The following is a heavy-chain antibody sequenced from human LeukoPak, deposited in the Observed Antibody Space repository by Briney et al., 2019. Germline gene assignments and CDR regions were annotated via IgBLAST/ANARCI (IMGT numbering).Heavy chain of an antibody. D-gene: IGHD3-22*01. V-gene: IGHV4-34*01. J-gene: IGHJ4*02. CDR3: ARRIFGSSGYYSNFDY. Sequence: SETLSLTCAVYGGSFSGYYWSWIRQPPGKGLEWIGEINHSGSTNYNPSLKSRVTISVDTSKNQFSLKLSSVTAADTAVYYCARRIFGSSGYYSNFDYWGQGTLVTVSS. CDR2: INHSGST. CDR1: GGSFSGYY.